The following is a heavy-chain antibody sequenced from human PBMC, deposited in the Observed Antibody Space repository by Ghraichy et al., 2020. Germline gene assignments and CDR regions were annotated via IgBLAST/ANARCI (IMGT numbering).Heavy chain of an antibody. V-gene: IGHV3-23*01. CDR1: EFSFISHS. CDR3: ARDQRNYGGTYFDY. Sequence: GGSLRLSCAGSEFSFISHSMHWVRQAPGKGLEWVSGIRGSGGNTYYADSVKGLFTISSDTSKNILYLQMSSLRAEDTAVYYCARDQRNYGGTYFDYWGQGSLVTVSA. CDR2: IRGSGGNT. D-gene: IGHD4/OR15-4a*01. J-gene: IGHJ4*02.